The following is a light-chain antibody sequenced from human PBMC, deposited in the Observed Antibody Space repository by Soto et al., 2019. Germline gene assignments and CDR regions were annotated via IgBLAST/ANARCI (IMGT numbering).Light chain of an antibody. V-gene: IGKV3-15*01. J-gene: IGKJ4*01. CDR2: GAS. Sequence: EIVLTQSPATLSVSPGERATLSCRASQTVGTSLVWYQQKPGQAPSLLIYGASTRAAGIPARFSGSGSGTDFNLPISSLQSEDFAVYYCQQHNAWSLTFGGGTEVEIK. CDR1: QTVGTS. CDR3: QQHNAWSLT.